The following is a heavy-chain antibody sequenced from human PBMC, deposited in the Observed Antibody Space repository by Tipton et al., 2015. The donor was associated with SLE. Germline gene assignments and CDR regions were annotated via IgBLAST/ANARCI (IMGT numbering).Heavy chain of an antibody. D-gene: IGHD3-3*01. CDR2: INHSGST. CDR1: GGSFSGHY. J-gene: IGHJ3*02. V-gene: IGHV4-34*01. CDR3: AVRDFWSPKGAFDI. Sequence: TLSLTCAVYGGSFSGHYWSWIRQPPGKGLEWIGEINHSGSTNYNPSLKSRVTISVDTSKNQFSLKLSSVTAADTAVYYCAVRDFWSPKGAFDIWGQGTVVTVSS.